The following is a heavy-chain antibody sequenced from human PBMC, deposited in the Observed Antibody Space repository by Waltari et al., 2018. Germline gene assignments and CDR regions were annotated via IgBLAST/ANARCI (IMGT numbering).Heavy chain of an antibody. CDR3: TTDLGGYQKYCFDS. Sequence: QVQLLQSGAEVKKPGSSVKVSCKTSGGTFSSYSFSWVRQAPGQGPQWMGGFIPIFGTATYPQKFQGRVTITADESTSTSYMELSSLTSEDTAVYYCTTDLGGYQKYCFDSWGQGTLVTVSS. CDR2: FIPIFGTA. J-gene: IGHJ4*02. D-gene: IGHD5-12*01. CDR1: GGTFSSYS. V-gene: IGHV1-69*01.